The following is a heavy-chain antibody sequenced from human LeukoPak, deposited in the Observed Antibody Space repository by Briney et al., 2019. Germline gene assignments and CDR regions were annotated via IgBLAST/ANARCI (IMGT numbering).Heavy chain of an antibody. J-gene: IGHJ4*02. CDR2: INADSSTI. V-gene: IGHV3-48*01. Sequence: GGSLRLSCAASGFSFSTHNMNWVRQAPGKGLQWISYINADSSTIQYADSVRGRFTTSRDNAKNSLYLQMNSLRAEGTAVYYCVRDNSRGQSLGVIYWGQGSLVTVSS. CDR3: VRDNSRGQSLGVIY. D-gene: IGHD3-22*01. CDR1: GFSFSTHN.